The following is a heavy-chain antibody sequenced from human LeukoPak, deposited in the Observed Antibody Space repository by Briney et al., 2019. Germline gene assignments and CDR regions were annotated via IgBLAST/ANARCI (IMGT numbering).Heavy chain of an antibody. J-gene: IGHJ6*03. Sequence: SETLSLTCTVSGGSISSSSYYWGWIRQPPGKGLEWIGSIYYSGSTYYNPSLKSRVTISVDTSKNQFSLKLSSVTAADTAVYYCARHGSLHCSSTSCYGLYYYYYMDVWGKGTTVTVSS. CDR1: GGSISSSSYY. D-gene: IGHD2-2*01. CDR2: IYYSGST. CDR3: ARHGSLHCSSTSCYGLYYYYYMDV. V-gene: IGHV4-39*01.